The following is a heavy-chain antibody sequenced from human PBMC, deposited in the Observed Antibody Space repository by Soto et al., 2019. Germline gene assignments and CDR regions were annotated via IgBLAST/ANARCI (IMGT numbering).Heavy chain of an antibody. CDR2: INPNSGDT. CDR1: GYTFTGDY. J-gene: IGHJ6*02. Sequence: GASVKVSCKASGYTFTGDYVHWVRQAPGQGLEWMGWINPNSGDTYLAQRFQGRVTMNRDTSIGTAYMELGGLTSDDTTEYYCAKGGAIVAAGTRVYLYNAMDVWGQGTTVTVSS. CDR3: AKGGAIVAAGTRVYLYNAMDV. V-gene: IGHV1-2*02. D-gene: IGHD1-26*01.